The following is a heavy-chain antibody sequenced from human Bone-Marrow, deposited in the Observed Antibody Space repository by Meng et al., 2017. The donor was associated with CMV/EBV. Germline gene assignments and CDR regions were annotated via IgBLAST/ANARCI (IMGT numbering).Heavy chain of an antibody. Sequence: GGSLRLSCAASGFTFSDHYMDWVRQAPGKGLEWVGRTRNKANSYTTEYAASVKGRVTISRDDSKNSLYLQMNSLKTEDTAVYYCAYQVLLFWGQGTLVTVSS. J-gene: IGHJ4*02. CDR1: GFTFSDHY. V-gene: IGHV3-72*01. CDR3: AYQVLLF. D-gene: IGHD2-2*01. CDR2: TRNKANSYTT.